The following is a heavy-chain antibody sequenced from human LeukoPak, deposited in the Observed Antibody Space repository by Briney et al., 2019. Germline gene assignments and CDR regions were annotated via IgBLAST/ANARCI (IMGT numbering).Heavy chain of an antibody. J-gene: IGHJ3*02. Sequence: SETLSLTCTVSGGSISSYYWSWIRQPPGKGLEWIGYIYYSGSTNYNPSLKSRVTISVDTSKNQFSLKLSSVTAADTAVYYCAGRESSGAFDIWGQGTMVTVSS. CDR1: GGSISSYY. CDR3: AGRESSGAFDI. V-gene: IGHV4-59*08. D-gene: IGHD3-16*02. CDR2: IYYSGST.